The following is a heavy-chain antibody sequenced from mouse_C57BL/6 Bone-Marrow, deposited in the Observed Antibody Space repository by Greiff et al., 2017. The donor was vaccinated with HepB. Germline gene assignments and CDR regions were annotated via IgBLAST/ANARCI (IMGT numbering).Heavy chain of an antibody. J-gene: IGHJ1*03. D-gene: IGHD1-1*01. V-gene: IGHV5-15*01. CDR3: ARKGDYYGSSYWYFDV. Sequence: EVQLQQSGGGLVQPGGSLKLSCAASGFTFSDYGMAWVRQAPRKGPEWVAFISNLAYSIYYADTVTGRFTISRENAKNTRYLEMSSLRSEDTAMYYCARKGDYYGSSYWYFDVWGTGTTVTVSS. CDR1: GFTFSDYG. CDR2: ISNLAYSI.